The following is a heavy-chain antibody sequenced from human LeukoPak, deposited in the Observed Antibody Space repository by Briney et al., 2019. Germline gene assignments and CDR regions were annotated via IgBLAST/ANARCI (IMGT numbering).Heavy chain of an antibody. CDR1: GGYFSGYY. CDR2: IDHSGST. J-gene: IGHJ6*03. V-gene: IGHV4-34*01. Sequence: PSETLSLTCAVYGGYFSGYYWSWIRQPPGKGLEWIGGIDHSGSTNYNPSLKSRVTISVDTSKNQFSLKLSSVTAADTAVYYCARLTHSYYSDTSGYYPYYYMDVWGKGTTVTVSS. CDR3: ARLTHSYYSDTSGYYPYYYMDV. D-gene: IGHD3-22*01.